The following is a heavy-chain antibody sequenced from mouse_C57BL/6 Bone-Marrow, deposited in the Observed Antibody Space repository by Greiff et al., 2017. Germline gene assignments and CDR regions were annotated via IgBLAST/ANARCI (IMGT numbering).Heavy chain of an antibody. CDR1: GYTFTSYW. CDR3: ARDDAAWWAY. J-gene: IGHJ3*01. CDR2: IDPSDSET. D-gene: IGHD2-12*01. Sequence: QVQLQQPGAELVRPGSSVKLSCKASGYTFTSYWMHWVKQRPIQGLEWIGNIDPSDSETHYNQKFKDKATLTVDKSSSTAYMQLSSLTSEDSAVYYCARDDAAWWAYWGQGTLVTVSA. V-gene: IGHV1-52*01.